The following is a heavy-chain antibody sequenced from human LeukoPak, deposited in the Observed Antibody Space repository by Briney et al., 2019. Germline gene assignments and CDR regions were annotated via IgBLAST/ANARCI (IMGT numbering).Heavy chain of an antibody. CDR1: GLTFSSYG. J-gene: IGHJ4*02. V-gene: IGHV3-33*01. D-gene: IGHD3-10*01. Sequence: GRARRLSCTASGLTFSSYGMHWVRQASGKGLEWVALIWYDGSNKYYADSVKSRFTISRDNSKDTLYLQMNSLRAEDTAVYYCARDYGSGIDCWGQGTLVTVSS. CDR2: IWYDGSNK. CDR3: ARDYGSGIDC.